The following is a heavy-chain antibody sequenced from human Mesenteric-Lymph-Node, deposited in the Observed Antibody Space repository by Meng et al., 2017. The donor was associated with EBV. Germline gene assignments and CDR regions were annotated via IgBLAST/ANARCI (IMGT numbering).Heavy chain of an antibody. Sequence: QVHLQRWGAGLLNPSATPSLTCAVYGASFSDYYWTGIRQPPGKGLEWIGEVNHGGATIYNPSLESRVTISIDTSKNQFSLKVTSVTAADTAVYFCATLGSFASSIDPWGQGTLVTVSS. CDR1: GASFSDYY. CDR3: ATLGSFASSIDP. CDR2: VNHGGAT. V-gene: IGHV4-34*02. D-gene: IGHD3-16*01. J-gene: IGHJ5*02.